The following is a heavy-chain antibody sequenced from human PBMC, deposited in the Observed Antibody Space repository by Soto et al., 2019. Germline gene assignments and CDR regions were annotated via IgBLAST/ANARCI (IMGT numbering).Heavy chain of an antibody. D-gene: IGHD3-10*01. CDR3: ARDASSFSLFGERVPKNWYFDL. CDR1: GYSFNVYD. Sequence: QEQLVQSGAEVKKPGASVKVSCEASGYSFNVYDMHWVRQAPGQGLEWMGWINLNSGGTKSAQKFQGRVTLTRATSISTAYMELSSLRSDDTAVYFCARDASSFSLFGERVPKNWYFDLWGRGTLVTVSS. V-gene: IGHV1-2*02. J-gene: IGHJ2*01. CDR2: INLNSGGT.